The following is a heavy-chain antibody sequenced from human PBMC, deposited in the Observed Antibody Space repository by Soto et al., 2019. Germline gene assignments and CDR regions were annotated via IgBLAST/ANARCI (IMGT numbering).Heavy chain of an antibody. D-gene: IGHD2-21*01. J-gene: IGHJ4*02. CDR1: GYSFTTYW. CDR2: IYPGDSDT. CDR3: ARQAYQFDSYSLGY. Sequence: GESLKISCKASGYSFTTYWIGWVRQMPGKGLEWMGIIYPGDSDTRFSPSFQGQVTISVDESIHTAYLQWSSLKASDSAMYYCARQAYQFDSYSLGYWGQGTLVTVSS. V-gene: IGHV5-51*01.